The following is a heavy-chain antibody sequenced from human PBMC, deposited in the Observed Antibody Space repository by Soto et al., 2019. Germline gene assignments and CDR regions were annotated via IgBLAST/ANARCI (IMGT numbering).Heavy chain of an antibody. CDR3: ARGAPYSSGWYENFDY. D-gene: IGHD6-19*01. CDR2: MNPKNGNT. V-gene: IGHV1-8*01. J-gene: IGHJ4*02. CDR1: GYTFISYD. Sequence: GASVKVSCKAAGYTFISYDINWVRQATGQGLEWMGWMNPKNGNTGYAQKFQGRVTMTRDTSIRTVYIELSSLTFEDTAVYYCARGAPYSSGWYENFDYGGQGTLVTVSS.